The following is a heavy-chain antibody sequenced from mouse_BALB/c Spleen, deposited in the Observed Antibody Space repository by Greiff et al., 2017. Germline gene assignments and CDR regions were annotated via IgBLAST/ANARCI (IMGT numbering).Heavy chain of an antibody. J-gene: IGHJ4*01. V-gene: IGHV3-2*02. CDR3: AYYGSSYDYAMDY. CDR2: ISYSGST. D-gene: IGHD1-1*01. Sequence: DVKLVESGPGLVKPSQSLSLTCTVTGYSITSDYAWNWIRQFPGNKLEWMGYISYSGSTSYNPSLKSRISITRDTSKNQFFLQLNSVTTEDTATYYCAYYGSSYDYAMDYWGQGTSVTVSS. CDR1: GYSITSDYA.